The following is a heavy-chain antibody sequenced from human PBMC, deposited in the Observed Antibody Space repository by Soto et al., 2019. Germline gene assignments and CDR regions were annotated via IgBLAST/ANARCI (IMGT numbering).Heavy chain of an antibody. CDR1: GFGVSSNY. Sequence: EVQLVESGGTLVQPGGSLRLSCAASGFGVSSNYMNWVRQAPGKGLEWVSVIYSGGSTYYADSVKGRFTTSRDNSKNMLYLQMSSLRADDTAVYYCARGYCSGGSCYSVWFDSWGQGTLVTVSS. J-gene: IGHJ5*01. CDR3: ARGYCSGGSCYSVWFDS. D-gene: IGHD2-15*01. CDR2: IYSGGST. V-gene: IGHV3-66*01.